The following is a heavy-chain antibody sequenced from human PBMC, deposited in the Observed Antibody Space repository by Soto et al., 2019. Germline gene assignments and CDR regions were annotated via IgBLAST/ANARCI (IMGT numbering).Heavy chain of an antibody. J-gene: IGHJ6*03. D-gene: IGHD2-2*02. V-gene: IGHV4-31*03. CDR1: GGSISSDDYY. CDR2: NYYRGNA. Sequence: QVQLQESGPGLAKPSQTLSLTCTVAGGSISSDDYYWNWIRQRPGKGMEWIGNNYYRGNANYTPSLKRRTIRSSDRSANQSSLKRTCVTAADTAVDYWARGGDYTGRAVGGKGTTVP. CDR3: ARGGDYTGRAV.